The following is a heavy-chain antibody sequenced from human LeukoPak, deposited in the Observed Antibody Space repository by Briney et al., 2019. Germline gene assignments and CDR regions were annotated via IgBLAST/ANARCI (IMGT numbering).Heavy chain of an antibody. V-gene: IGHV3-48*03. Sequence: GGSLRLSCAASGFTFSDYEMNWVRQAPGKGLEWVSYISSSGSTIYYADSVKGRFTISRDNAKNSLYLQMNSLRAEDTAVYYCARGGRWLQLDYWGQGTLVTVSS. CDR1: GFTFSDYE. D-gene: IGHD5-24*01. J-gene: IGHJ4*02. CDR3: ARGGRWLQLDY. CDR2: ISSSGSTI.